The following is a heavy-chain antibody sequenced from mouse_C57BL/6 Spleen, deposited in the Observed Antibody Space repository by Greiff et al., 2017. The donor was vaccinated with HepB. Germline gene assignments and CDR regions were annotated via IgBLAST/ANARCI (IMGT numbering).Heavy chain of an antibody. J-gene: IGHJ3*01. D-gene: IGHD2-4*01. V-gene: IGHV1-61*01. CDR1: GFTFTCYW. Sequence: LQQPGAELVRPGSSVKLSCKASGFTFTCYWLDLVKQRPGQGLEWIGNIYPSDSETHYNQQFKDKATLTVDKSSSTAYMQLSSLTSEDSAVYYCARSRIYYDYGTWFAYWGQGTLVTVSA. CDR3: ARSRIYYDYGTWFAY. CDR2: IYPSDSET.